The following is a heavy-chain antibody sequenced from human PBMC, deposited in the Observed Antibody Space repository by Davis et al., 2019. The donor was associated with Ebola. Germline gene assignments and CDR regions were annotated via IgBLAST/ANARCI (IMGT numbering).Heavy chain of an antibody. J-gene: IGHJ2*01. CDR1: GFTFTTST. CDR2: ISSDGSRE. V-gene: IGHV3-30*18. CDR3: AKLRSHDYTDSSDDFYLDL. D-gene: IGHD3-16*01. Sequence: SLTLSCVASGFTFTTSTMPWVRQAPGKGLEWVALISSDGSREYYADSVEGRFTISKDNSGNTLYLHMNALTAENTALYYCAKLRSHDYTDSSDDFYLDLWGRGTLVTVSS.